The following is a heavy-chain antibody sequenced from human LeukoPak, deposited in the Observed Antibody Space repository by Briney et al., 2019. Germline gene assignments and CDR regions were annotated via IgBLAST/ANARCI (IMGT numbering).Heavy chain of an antibody. CDR3: ARDQGGTIAAAGSNFDY. CDR2: IYYSGST. V-gene: IGHV4-39*07. J-gene: IGHJ4*02. D-gene: IGHD6-13*01. CDR1: GGSISSSSYY. Sequence: SETLSLTCTVSGGSISSSSYYWGWIRQPPGKGLEWIGSIYYSGSTYYNPSLKSRVTISVDTSKNQFSLKLSSVTAADTAVYYCARDQGGTIAAAGSNFDYWGQGTLVTVSS.